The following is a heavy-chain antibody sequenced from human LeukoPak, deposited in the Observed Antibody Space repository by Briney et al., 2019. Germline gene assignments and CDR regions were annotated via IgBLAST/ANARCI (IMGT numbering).Heavy chain of an antibody. CDR1: GFTFSSHE. CDR2: ILTSGIST. Sequence: GGSLRLSCTASGFTFSSHEMNWVRQAPGKGLEWVSGILTSGISTYYADSVKGRFTISRDNSKNTLYLQMNSLRADDTAVYYCTRTYDFWSGWDFDYWGQGTLVTVSS. D-gene: IGHD3-3*01. CDR3: TRTYDFWSGWDFDY. V-gene: IGHV3-23*05. J-gene: IGHJ4*02.